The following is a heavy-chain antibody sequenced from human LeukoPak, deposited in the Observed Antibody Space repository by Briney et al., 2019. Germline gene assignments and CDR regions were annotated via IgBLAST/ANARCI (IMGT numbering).Heavy chain of an antibody. Sequence: PGGSLRLSCAASGFTFGSYSMNWVRQAPGKGLEWVSYISSSGSTIYYADSVKGRFTISRDNSNNTLSLQMNSLRAEDTAVYYCAKDGGGTIFGMVIILHYMDVWGKGTTVTVSS. CDR1: GFTFGSYS. V-gene: IGHV3-48*01. CDR2: ISSSGSTI. D-gene: IGHD3-3*01. CDR3: AKDGGGTIFGMVIILHYMDV. J-gene: IGHJ6*03.